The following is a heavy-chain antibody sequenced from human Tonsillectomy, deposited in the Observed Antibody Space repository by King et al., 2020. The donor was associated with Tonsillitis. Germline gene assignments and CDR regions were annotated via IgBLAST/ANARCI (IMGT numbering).Heavy chain of an antibody. D-gene: IGHD6-6*01. Sequence: VQLQQWGAGLLKPSETLSLTCAVYGGSFSGYYWSWIRQPPGKGLEWIGEINHSGSTNYNPSLKSRVTISVDTSKNQFSLKLSSVTAADTAVYYCAREVQYSNPNLVGEAPFDYWGQGTQVTVSS. CDR3: AREVQYSNPNLVGEAPFDY. CDR1: GGSFSGYY. V-gene: IGHV4-34*01. J-gene: IGHJ4*02. CDR2: INHSGST.